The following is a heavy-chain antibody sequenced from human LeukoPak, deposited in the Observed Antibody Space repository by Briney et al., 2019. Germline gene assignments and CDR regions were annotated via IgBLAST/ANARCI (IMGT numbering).Heavy chain of an antibody. CDR2: ISGSGGST. CDR1: RFTFSSYD. D-gene: IGHD5-18*01. V-gene: IGHV3-23*01. Sequence: GGTLRLSCAASRFTFSSYDMSWVRQAPGKGLEWVSAISGSGGSTYYADSVKGRFTISRDDSKNTAYLQMNSLKTEDTAVYYCTRRTAMVNFDYWGQGTLVTVSS. J-gene: IGHJ4*02. CDR3: TRRTAMVNFDY.